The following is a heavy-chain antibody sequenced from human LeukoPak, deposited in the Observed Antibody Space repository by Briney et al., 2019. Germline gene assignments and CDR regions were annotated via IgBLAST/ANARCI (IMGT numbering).Heavy chain of an antibody. CDR1: GFTFDDYG. V-gene: IGHV3-20*04. D-gene: IGHD2-8*01. CDR3: ARGFRNGPFDC. Sequence: GGSLRLSCGASGFTFDDYGMRWVRHPPGKGGGWVSRIHRNARSTHYADSVKRRFTISRDNAKNSHFLQMNSLRVEDTALYYCARGFRNGPFDCWPQGTLVTVSS. J-gene: IGHJ4*02. CDR2: IHRNARST.